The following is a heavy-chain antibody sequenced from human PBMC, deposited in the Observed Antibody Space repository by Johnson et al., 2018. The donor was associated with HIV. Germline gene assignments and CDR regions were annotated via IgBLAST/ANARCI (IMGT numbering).Heavy chain of an antibody. CDR1: GFTVSSNY. J-gene: IGHJ3*02. Sequence: VQLVESGGGLVQPGGSLRLSCAASGFTVSSNYMSWVRQAPGKGLEWVSIIYSGGSTYYADSVKGRFTISRDNYKNTLYLEMNSLRAEDTAVYYCAKDKYSSSPDAFEIWGQGTLVTVSS. CDR2: IYSGGST. CDR3: AKDKYSSSPDAFEI. V-gene: IGHV3-53*01. D-gene: IGHD6-13*01.